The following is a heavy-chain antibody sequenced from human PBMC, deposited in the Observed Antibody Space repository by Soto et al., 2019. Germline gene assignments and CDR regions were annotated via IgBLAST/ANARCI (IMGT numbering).Heavy chain of an antibody. CDR3: ARSQRGRTAFTFHY. CDR2: IYYSGTT. CDR1: GDSVSNDNYY. D-gene: IGHD3-16*01. J-gene: IGHJ4*02. V-gene: IGHV4-61*01. Sequence: QVQLQESGPGLVKPSETLSLTCAVSGDSVSNDNYYWSWIRQPPGKGLEWIGYIYYSGTTNYNSYIKSRLSLSVDMSKNQFSLKLPSVTAADTAVYFCARSQRGRTAFTFHYWGQGALVTVSS.